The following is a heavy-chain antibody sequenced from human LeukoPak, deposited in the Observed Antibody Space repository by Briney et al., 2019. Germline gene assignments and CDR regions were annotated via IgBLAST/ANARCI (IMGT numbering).Heavy chain of an antibody. D-gene: IGHD3-22*01. Sequence: GSSVKVSCKVSGYTLTELSMHWVRQAPGKGREWMGGFDPEDGETIYAQKFQGRVTMTEDTSTDTAYMELSSLRSEDTAVYYCATGLRYYYDSSGYYFYYYYGMDVWGQGTTVTVSS. J-gene: IGHJ6*02. V-gene: IGHV1-24*01. CDR1: GYTLTELS. CDR3: ATGLRYYYDSSGYYFYYYYGMDV. CDR2: FDPEDGET.